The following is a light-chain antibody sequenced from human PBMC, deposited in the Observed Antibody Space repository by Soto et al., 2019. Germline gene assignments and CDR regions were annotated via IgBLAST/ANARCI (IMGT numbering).Light chain of an antibody. CDR1: QSISVW. J-gene: IGKJ1*01. CDR3: QQYNSYSPT. V-gene: IGKV1-5*03. Sequence: DLQMTHSPSTLSASVGDRVTITCRASQSISVWLAWYQQKAGKAPNLLIYKASRLESGVPSRFSGSGSETEFTLTISGLQPGDSATYYCQQYNSYSPTFGQGTKVEVK. CDR2: KAS.